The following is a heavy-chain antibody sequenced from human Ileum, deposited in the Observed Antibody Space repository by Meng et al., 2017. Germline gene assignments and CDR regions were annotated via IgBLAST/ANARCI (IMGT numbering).Heavy chain of an antibody. D-gene: IGHD2-21*01. CDR3: ARNGAYSVDP. Sequence: QVQLQEAGAGPGAASGSLSLTCAVSGASISSGYWWRGARQPPGKGLEWIGDIHHGGGTNYIQSLKSLVTISADKSSNQYTLRLTSVTAADTAMYYGARNGAYSVDPWGQGTLVTVSS. V-gene: IGHV4-4*02. CDR1: GASISSGYW. J-gene: IGHJ5*02. CDR2: IHHGGGT.